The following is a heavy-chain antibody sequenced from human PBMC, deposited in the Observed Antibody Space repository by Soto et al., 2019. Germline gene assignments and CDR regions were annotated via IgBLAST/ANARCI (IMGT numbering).Heavy chain of an antibody. CDR2: IIPIFGTA. V-gene: IGHV1-69*13. J-gene: IGHJ6*02. CDR3: ASNSGSYPNDYYYGMDV. CDR1: GGTFSSYL. Sequence: ASVKVSCKASGGTFSSYLISWVRQAPGQGLEWMGGIIPIFGTANYAQKFQGRVTITADESTSTAYMELSSLRSEDTAVYYCASNSGSYPNDYYYGMDVWGQGTTVTVSS. D-gene: IGHD1-26*01.